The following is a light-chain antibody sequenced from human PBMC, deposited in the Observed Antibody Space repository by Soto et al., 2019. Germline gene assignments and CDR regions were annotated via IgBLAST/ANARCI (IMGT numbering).Light chain of an antibody. J-gene: IGKJ4*01. CDR3: QQHCNWLHLT. CDR2: YAS. V-gene: IGKV3-11*01. Sequence: EIVLTQSPATLSLSPGERATLSCRASQSVGSSLAWYQQKPGQAPRLLIYYASTKATTIPARFSGSGSGTDFTLTITSLEPEDFAVYYCQQHCNWLHLTFGGGTKVEIK. CDR1: QSVGSS.